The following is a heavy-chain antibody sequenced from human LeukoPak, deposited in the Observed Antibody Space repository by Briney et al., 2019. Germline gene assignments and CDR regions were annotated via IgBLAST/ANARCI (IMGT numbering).Heavy chain of an antibody. CDR3: TTDLYTAMVPIDY. D-gene: IGHD5-18*01. J-gene: IGHJ4*02. Sequence: GGSLRLSCAASGFTFSNAWMSWVRQAPGKGLEWVGRIKSKTDGGTTDYAAPVKGRFTISRDDSKNTLYLQMNSLKTEDTAVYYCTTDLYTAMVPIDYWGQGTLVTVSS. V-gene: IGHV3-15*01. CDR2: IKSKTDGGTT. CDR1: GFTFSNAW.